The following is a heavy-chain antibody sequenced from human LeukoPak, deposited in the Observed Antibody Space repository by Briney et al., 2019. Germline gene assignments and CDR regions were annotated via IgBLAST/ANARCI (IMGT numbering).Heavy chain of an antibody. CDR3: ARDPTYYYDSSGYYESIGFDY. D-gene: IGHD3-22*01. V-gene: IGHV3-66*01. Sequence: PGGSLRLSCAASGFTVSSNYMSWVRQAPGEGLEWVSVIYSGGSTYYADSVKGRFTISRDNSKNTLYLQMNSLRAEDTAVYYCARDPTYYYDSSGYYESIGFDYWGQGTLVTVSS. CDR2: IYSGGST. CDR1: GFTVSSNY. J-gene: IGHJ4*02.